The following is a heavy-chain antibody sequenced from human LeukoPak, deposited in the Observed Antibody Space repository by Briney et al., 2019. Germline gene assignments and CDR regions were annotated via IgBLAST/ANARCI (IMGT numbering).Heavy chain of an antibody. CDR1: GGSISSYY. CDR2: IYYSGST. V-gene: IGHV4-59*01. D-gene: IGHD3-22*01. Sequence: SETLSLTCTVSGGSISSYYWSWIRQPPGKGLEWIGYIYYSGSTNYNPSIKSRVTISVDTSKNQFSLKLSSVTAADTAVYYCARIGYYDSSGSYWGQGTLVTVSS. J-gene: IGHJ4*02. CDR3: ARIGYYDSSGSY.